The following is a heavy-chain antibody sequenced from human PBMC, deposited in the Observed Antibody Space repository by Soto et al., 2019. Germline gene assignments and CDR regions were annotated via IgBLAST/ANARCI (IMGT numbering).Heavy chain of an antibody. V-gene: IGHV3-23*01. J-gene: IGHJ6*02. CDR2: ISAGGDNT. CDR3: AKQRWDNYDHTRGRNDLDV. Sequence: EVQLLESGGGLVQPGESLRLSCAASEFTFRPYAMSWVRQAPGRGLEWVSGISAGGDNTYYADSVKGRFPISRDISANTLYLQMHGLRAEDTAVYYCAKQRWDNYDHTRGRNDLDVWGQGPTLTVSS. D-gene: IGHD3-3*01. CDR1: EFTFRPYA.